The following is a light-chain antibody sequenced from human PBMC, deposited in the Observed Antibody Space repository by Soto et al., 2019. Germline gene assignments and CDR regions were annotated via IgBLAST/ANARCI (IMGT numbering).Light chain of an antibody. Sequence: QSALTQPASVSGSPGQSITISCTGTSSDIGGYNYVSWYQQFPGKAPKLMISEVNNRPSGVSSRSSGSRSGNTASLTISGVQAEDEAAYYCSSYTSSGTWVFGGGTKVTVL. CDR1: SSDIGGYNY. V-gene: IGLV2-14*01. CDR2: EVN. CDR3: SSYTSSGTWV. J-gene: IGLJ3*02.